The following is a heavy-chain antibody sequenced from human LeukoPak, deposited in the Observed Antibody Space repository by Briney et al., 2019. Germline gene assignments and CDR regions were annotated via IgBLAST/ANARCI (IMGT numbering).Heavy chain of an antibody. V-gene: IGHV4-59*01. J-gene: IGHJ4*02. CDR2: IYYSGST. Sequence: PSETLSLTCTVSGGSISSYYWSWIRQPPGKGLEWIGYIYYSGSTNYSPSLKSRVTISVDTSKNQFSLKLSSVTAADTAVYYCARERSGWYYYFDYWGQGTLVTVSS. D-gene: IGHD6-19*01. CDR3: ARERSGWYYYFDY. CDR1: GGSISSYY.